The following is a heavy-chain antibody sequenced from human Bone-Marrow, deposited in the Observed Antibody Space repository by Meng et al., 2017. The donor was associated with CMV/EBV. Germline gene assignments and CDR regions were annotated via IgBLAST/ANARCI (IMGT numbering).Heavy chain of an antibody. CDR1: GYTFTAYY. V-gene: IGHV1-2*02. D-gene: IGHD1-26*01. CDR3: TKRGTRSTSAFDI. Sequence: ASVKVSCKTSGYTFTAYYIHWVRQAPGQGLEWMGWINPNSGGTNYAQKFHGRVTMTRDTSISTAYMELTRLTSDDTAVYFCTKRGTRSTSAFDIWGQGTIVTVSS. J-gene: IGHJ3*02. CDR2: INPNSGGT.